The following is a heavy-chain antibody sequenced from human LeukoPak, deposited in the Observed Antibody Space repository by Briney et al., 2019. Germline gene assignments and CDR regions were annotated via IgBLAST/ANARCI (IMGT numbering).Heavy chain of an antibody. D-gene: IGHD3-9*01. CDR1: GYTLTDYY. V-gene: IGHV1-2*02. J-gene: IGHJ5*02. CDR3: ARRYHDILTGYRTENWFAP. Sequence: ASVKVSCKAPGYTLTDYYMHWVRQTPGQGLERMCWIIPNNGGTEYAQKFQGRVTMTRDTSISTFYMELTRLTSDDTAVYYGARRYHDILTGYRTENWFAPWGQGTLVTVSA. CDR2: IIPNNGGT.